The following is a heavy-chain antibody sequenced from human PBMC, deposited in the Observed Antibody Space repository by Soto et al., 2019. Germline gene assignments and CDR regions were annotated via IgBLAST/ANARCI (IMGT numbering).Heavy chain of an antibody. CDR3: ATGGDRGNYYYMDV. V-gene: IGHV1-24*01. J-gene: IGHJ6*03. Sequence: ASVKVSCKVSGYTPTELSMHWVRQAPGKGLEWMGGFDPEDGETIYAQKFQGRVTMTEDTSTDTAYMELSSLRSEDTAVYYCATGGDRGNYYYMDVWGKGTTVTVSS. D-gene: IGHD2-21*02. CDR2: FDPEDGET. CDR1: GYTPTELS.